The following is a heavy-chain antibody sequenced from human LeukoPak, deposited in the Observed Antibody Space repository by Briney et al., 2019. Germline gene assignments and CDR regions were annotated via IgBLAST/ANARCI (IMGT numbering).Heavy chain of an antibody. Sequence: GRSLRLSCAASGFTFTNFGFHWVGQAPGKGLEGVALISHDGNNKYYADSVKGRFATSRDDSKNTLYLQMNSLRAEDTAVYYCAKDPSLRVSLPVWGQGTLVTVSS. CDR2: ISHDGNNK. D-gene: IGHD3-3*01. J-gene: IGHJ4*02. V-gene: IGHV3-30*18. CDR3: AKDPSLRVSLPV. CDR1: GFTFTNFG.